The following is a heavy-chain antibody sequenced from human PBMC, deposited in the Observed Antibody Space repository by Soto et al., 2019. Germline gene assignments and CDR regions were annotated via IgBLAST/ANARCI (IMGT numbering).Heavy chain of an antibody. CDR3: ARGGISHWAYFYYMDV. CDR1: GGSLSDYF. Sequence: SETLSLTCTVSGGSLSDYFWSWIRQPPGMALEWIGEINHLGSINYNPSLKSRVTMSVDTSKNQFSLTLNSVTAADTATYYCARGGISHWAYFYYMDVWDRGPTVTSP. J-gene: IGHJ6*03. CDR2: INHLGSI. V-gene: IGHV4-34*01. D-gene: IGHD2-21*01.